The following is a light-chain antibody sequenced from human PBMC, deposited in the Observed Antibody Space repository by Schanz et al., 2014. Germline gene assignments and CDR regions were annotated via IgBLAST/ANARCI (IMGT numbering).Light chain of an antibody. CDR1: SSNIGSNT. J-gene: IGLJ3*02. Sequence: QSVLTQPPSASGTPGQRVSISCSGSSSNIGSNTVSWYQQLPGTAPKLLIYTNNQRPSGVPDRFSGSKSGTSASLAISGLQSEEEADYYCAAWDDSLHGWVFGGGTKLTVL. V-gene: IGLV1-44*01. CDR2: TNN. CDR3: AAWDDSLHGWV.